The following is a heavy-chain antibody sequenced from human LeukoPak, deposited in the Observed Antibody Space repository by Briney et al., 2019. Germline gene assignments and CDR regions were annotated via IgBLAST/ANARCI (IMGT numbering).Heavy chain of an antibody. D-gene: IGHD6-6*01. CDR2: ISSSSSTI. J-gene: IGHJ6*03. CDR1: GFTFSSYS. Sequence: GGSLRLSCAASGFTFSSYSMNWVRQAPGKGLEWVSYISSSSSTIYYADSVKGRFTISRDNAKNSLYLQMNSLRAEDTAVYYCAQQLVREYYYYYMDVWGKGTTVTVSS. CDR3: AQQLVREYYYYYMDV. V-gene: IGHV3-48*01.